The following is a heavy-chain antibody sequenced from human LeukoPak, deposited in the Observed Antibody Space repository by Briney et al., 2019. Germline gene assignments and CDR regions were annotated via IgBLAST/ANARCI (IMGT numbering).Heavy chain of an antibody. CDR2: IYSSGST. CDR1: SGSISSGTYY. Sequence: PSETLSLTCTVSSGSISSGTYYWSWIRQPAGKGLEWIGRIYSSGSTNYNPSLKSRVTISVDTSKNQFSLNLTSVTAADTAVYYCARESPYSSSWYVGYYYYMDVWGKGTTVTVSS. CDR3: ARESPYSSSWYVGYYYYMDV. V-gene: IGHV4-61*02. J-gene: IGHJ6*03. D-gene: IGHD6-13*01.